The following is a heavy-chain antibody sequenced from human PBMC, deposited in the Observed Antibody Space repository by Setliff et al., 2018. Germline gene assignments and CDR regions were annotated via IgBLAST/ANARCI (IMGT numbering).Heavy chain of an antibody. Sequence: GGSLRLSCAASGFTFTSYAMRWVRQAPGKGLEWVSSISGSGGSTYYADSVKGRFTISRDNSKNTLYLQMNSLRAEDTAVYYCAKALLSTAGSSYYGMDVWGQGTTVTVSS. CDR1: GFTFTSYA. J-gene: IGHJ6*02. D-gene: IGHD3-10*01. CDR2: ISGSGGST. CDR3: AKALLSTAGSSYYGMDV. V-gene: IGHV3-23*01.